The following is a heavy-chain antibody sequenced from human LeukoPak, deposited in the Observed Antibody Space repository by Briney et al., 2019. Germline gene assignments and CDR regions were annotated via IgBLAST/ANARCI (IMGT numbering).Heavy chain of an antibody. CDR2: IYPADSDT. CDR1: GYNFISYW. J-gene: IGHJ6*02. Sequence: GESLKISCQGSGYNFISYWIGWVRQLPGKGLEWMGIIYPADSDTRYSPSFQGQVTISADKSIDTAYLQWSSLKASDTAMYYCARQLESYGMNVWGQGTTVTVSS. CDR3: ARQLESYGMNV. V-gene: IGHV5-51*01.